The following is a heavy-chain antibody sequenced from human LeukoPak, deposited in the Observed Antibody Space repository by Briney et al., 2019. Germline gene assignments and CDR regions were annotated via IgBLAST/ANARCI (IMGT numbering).Heavy chain of an antibody. CDR1: GFTFSSYS. V-gene: IGHV3-48*01. CDR3: AKDDAWLQYGN. J-gene: IGHJ4*02. CDR2: ISSSSSTI. Sequence: GGSLRLSCAASGFTFSSYSMNWVRQAPGKGLEWISYISSSSSTIYYADSVKGRFTISRDNSKGTVYLQMNSLRPEDTAVYYCAKDDAWLQYGNWGRGTLVTVSS. D-gene: IGHD5-24*01.